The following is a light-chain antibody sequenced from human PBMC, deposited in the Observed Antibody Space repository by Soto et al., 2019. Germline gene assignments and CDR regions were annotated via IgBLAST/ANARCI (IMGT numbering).Light chain of an antibody. Sequence: EIVLTQSPGTLSLSPGERAILSCRASQSVNSDFLAWYQQKPGQPPRLIIYGASSRATGVPDRFSGSGSGTDFTLTISRLEPEDFAVYYCQQYGSSPPYTFGQGTKLEIK. V-gene: IGKV3-20*01. CDR1: QSVNSDF. CDR3: QQYGSSPPYT. J-gene: IGKJ2*01. CDR2: GAS.